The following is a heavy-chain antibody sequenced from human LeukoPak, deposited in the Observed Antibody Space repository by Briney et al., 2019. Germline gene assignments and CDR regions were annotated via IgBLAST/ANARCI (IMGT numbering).Heavy chain of an antibody. D-gene: IGHD6-19*01. Sequence: SETLSLTCTVSGGSISSYYWSWIRQPAGKGLEWIGRIYTSGSTNYNPSLKSRVTMSVDTSKNQFSLKLGPVTAADTAVYYCARDLPYSSGWYGGRDAFDIWGQGTMVTVSS. CDR1: GGSISSYY. CDR2: IYTSGST. V-gene: IGHV4-4*07. J-gene: IGHJ3*02. CDR3: ARDLPYSSGWYGGRDAFDI.